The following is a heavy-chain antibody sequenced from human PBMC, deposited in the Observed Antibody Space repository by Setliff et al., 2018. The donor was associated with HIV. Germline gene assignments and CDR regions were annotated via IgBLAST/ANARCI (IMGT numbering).Heavy chain of an antibody. V-gene: IGHV1-2*02. D-gene: IGHD3-3*01. CDR1: GYTFTAYY. J-gene: IGHJ4*02. Sequence: ASVKVSCKASGYTFTAYYIHWVRQAPGQGLEWMGWINPKRGGTNYAQKFQGRVTMSSDTSISTAYMELGRLRSDDTSVYYCAALTGVKSFDFLEYLLYDYWGQGTQVTVSS. CDR2: INPKRGGT. CDR3: AALTGVKSFDFLEYLLYDY.